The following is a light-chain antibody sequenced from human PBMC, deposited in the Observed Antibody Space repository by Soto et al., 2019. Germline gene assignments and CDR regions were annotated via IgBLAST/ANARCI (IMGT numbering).Light chain of an antibody. CDR3: QQYDSYPLT. CDR1: QSISSW. Sequence: DIQMTQSPSTLSASVGERVTITCRASQSISSWLAWYQHKPGKAPNLLIYKACSLESGVPSRFSGSGPGTEFTLTVSSLQPYDLATYYCQQYDSYPLTFGGGTKVEIK. V-gene: IGKV1-5*03. CDR2: KAC. J-gene: IGKJ4*01.